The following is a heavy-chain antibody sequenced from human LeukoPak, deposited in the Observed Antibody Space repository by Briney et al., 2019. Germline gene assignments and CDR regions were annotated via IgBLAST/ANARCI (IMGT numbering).Heavy chain of an antibody. CDR1: GYTFTSYG. D-gene: IGHD2-2*01. J-gene: IGHJ4*02. Sequence: ASVKVSCKASGYTFTSYGISWVRQAPGQGLEWMGRINPNSGGTNYAQKFQGRVTMTRDTSISTAYMELSRLRSDDTAVYYCASARYCSSTSCHDYWGQGTLVTVSS. V-gene: IGHV1-2*06. CDR3: ASARYCSSTSCHDY. CDR2: INPNSGGT.